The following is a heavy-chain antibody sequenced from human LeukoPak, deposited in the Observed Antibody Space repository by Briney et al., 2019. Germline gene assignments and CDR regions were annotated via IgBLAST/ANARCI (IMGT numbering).Heavy chain of an antibody. CDR2: IYTSGST. CDR1: GGSISSYY. D-gene: IGHD6-19*01. Sequence: SETLSLTCTVSGGSISSYYWSWIRQPAGKGLEWIGRIYTSGSTNYNPSLKSRVTMSVDTSKNQFSLKLSSVTAADTAVYYCARVSSGWYVSQYYYYYMDVWGKGTTVTVSS. J-gene: IGHJ6*03. V-gene: IGHV4-4*07. CDR3: ARVSSGWYVSQYYYYYMDV.